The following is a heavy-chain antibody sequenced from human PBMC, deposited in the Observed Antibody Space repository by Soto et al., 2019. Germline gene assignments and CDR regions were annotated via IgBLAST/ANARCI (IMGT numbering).Heavy chain of an antibody. Sequence: PSENLSLTCTVSGASSISDGYYCTWIRQHPGKGLEWLGYIHYSGGATYSPSYNPSLKSRIAISVDTSKRLLSLRLTSVSAADTAVYYCARVQTYYQDSIGYQPFHPWGKGTLVTVS. CDR1: GASSISDGYY. CDR2: IHYSGGATYSP. D-gene: IGHD3-22*01. V-gene: IGHV4-31*03. CDR3: ARVQTYYQDSIGYQPFHP. J-gene: IGHJ5*02.